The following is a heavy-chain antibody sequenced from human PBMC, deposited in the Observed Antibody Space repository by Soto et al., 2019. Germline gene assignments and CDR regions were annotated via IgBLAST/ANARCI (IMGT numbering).Heavy chain of an antibody. CDR2: IIPIFGTA. CDR3: ARGSIFGVVNYYYYGMDV. CDR1: GGTFSSYA. J-gene: IGHJ6*02. V-gene: IGHV1-69*13. D-gene: IGHD3-3*01. Sequence: SVKVSCKASGGTFSSYAISWVRQAPGQGLEWMGGIIPIFGTANYAQKFQGRVTITADESTSTAYMELSSLRSEDTAVYYCARGSIFGVVNYYYYGMDVWGQGTTVTVSS.